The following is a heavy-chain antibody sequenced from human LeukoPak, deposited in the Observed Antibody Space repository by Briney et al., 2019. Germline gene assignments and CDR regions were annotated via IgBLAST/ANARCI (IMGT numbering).Heavy chain of an antibody. D-gene: IGHD3-10*01. CDR1: GFTFSSYS. CDR2: ISSSSSYI. J-gene: IGHJ4*02. Sequence: GGSLRLSCAASGFTFSSYSMNWVRQAPGKGLEWVSSISSSSSYIYYADSVKGRFTISRDNAKNSLYLQMNSLRAEDTAVYYCARAEGPMVRGVVDYWGQGTPVTVSS. V-gene: IGHV3-21*01. CDR3: ARAEGPMVRGVVDY.